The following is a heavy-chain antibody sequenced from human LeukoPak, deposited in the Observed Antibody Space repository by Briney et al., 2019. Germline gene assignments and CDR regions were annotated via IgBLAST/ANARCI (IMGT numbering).Heavy chain of an antibody. V-gene: IGHV3-7*03. CDR2: INQVGAQK. J-gene: IGHJ6*03. D-gene: IGHD1-26*01. CDR3: ARARGGGSYYYYMDV. CDR1: GLTFSTYW. Sequence: GGSLRLSCAASGLTFSTYWMSWVRQAPGKGLEWVANINQVGAQKYFVDSVKGRFTISRDNAKDSLYLQMNSLRAEDTDLYYCARARGGGSYYYYMDVWGKGTTVTVSS.